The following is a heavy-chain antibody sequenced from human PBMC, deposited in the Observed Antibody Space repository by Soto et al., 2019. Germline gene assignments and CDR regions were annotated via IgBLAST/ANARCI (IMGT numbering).Heavy chain of an antibody. J-gene: IGHJ4*02. D-gene: IGHD1-26*01. CDR2: ISAYNGNT. V-gene: IGHV1-18*01. Sequence: QVQLVQSGAEVKEPGASVKVSCKASGYTFTSYGLTWVRQAPGQGVEWMGWISAYNGNTNYAQKLQGRVTMTRDTPTRQVYMELRCLTSDDTCVYYCVREADLASVPLPYFWGQGTLVSVTS. CDR1: GYTFTSYG. CDR3: VREADLASVPLPYF.